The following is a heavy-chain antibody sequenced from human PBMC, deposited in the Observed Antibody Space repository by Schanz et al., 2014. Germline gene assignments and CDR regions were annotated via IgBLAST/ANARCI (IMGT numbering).Heavy chain of an antibody. CDR2: ITAYNGDT. CDR1: GYTFTSHG. V-gene: IGHV1-18*01. J-gene: IGHJ4*02. Sequence: QVQLVQSGAEVKKPGASVKVSCKASGYTFTSHGISWVRQAPGQGLEWMGWITAYNGDTNYALKLQGRVTMTTDTSTGTAYIEPTSLTSEDTAVYYCAKVAEYGPHINNCVGDYFHSWGQGTLVTVSS. CDR3: AKVAEYGPHINNCVGDYFHS. D-gene: IGHD2-21*01.